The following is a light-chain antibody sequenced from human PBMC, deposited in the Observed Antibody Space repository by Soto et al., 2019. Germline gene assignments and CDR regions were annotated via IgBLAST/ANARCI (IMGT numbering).Light chain of an antibody. CDR3: QQYNNWPPLT. Sequence: EIVMTQSPATLSVSPGERATFSCRASQSVSSNLAWYQQKPGQAPRLLIYGASTRATGIPARFSGSGSGTEFTLTIXSLQSXXFXVYYCQQYNNWPPLTXG. CDR1: QSVSSN. J-gene: IGKJ4*01. CDR2: GAS. V-gene: IGKV3-15*01.